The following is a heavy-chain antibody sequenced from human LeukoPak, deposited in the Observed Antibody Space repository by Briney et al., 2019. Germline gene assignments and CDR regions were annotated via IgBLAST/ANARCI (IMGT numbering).Heavy chain of an antibody. D-gene: IGHD6-6*01. CDR3: ARLDDSSSSSTLVDY. Sequence: GGSLRLSCAASGFTVSSNYMSWVRQAPRKGLEWVSVIYSGGSTYYADSVKGRFTISRDNSKNALYLQMNSLRAEDTAVYYCARLDDSSSSSTLVDYWGQGTLVTVSS. J-gene: IGHJ4*02. V-gene: IGHV3-53*01. CDR2: IYSGGST. CDR1: GFTVSSNY.